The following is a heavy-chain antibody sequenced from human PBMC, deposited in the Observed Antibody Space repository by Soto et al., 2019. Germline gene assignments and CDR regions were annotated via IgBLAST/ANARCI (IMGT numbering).Heavy chain of an antibody. CDR3: AKGRSRIAARLYYFDY. D-gene: IGHD6-6*01. CDR1: GFTFSSYG. V-gene: IGHV3-30*18. Sequence: QPGGSLRLSCAASGFTFSSYGMHWVRQAPGKGLEWVAVISYDGSNKYYADSVKGRFTISRDNSKNTLYLQMNSLRAEDTAVYYCAKGRSRIAARLYYFDYWGQGTLVTVSS. J-gene: IGHJ4*02. CDR2: ISYDGSNK.